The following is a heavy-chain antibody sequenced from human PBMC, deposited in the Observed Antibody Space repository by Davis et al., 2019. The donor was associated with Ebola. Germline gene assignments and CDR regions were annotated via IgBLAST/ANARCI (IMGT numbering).Heavy chain of an antibody. CDR3: ATGGKRWLPRTSHHFDN. D-gene: IGHD6-19*01. V-gene: IGHV1-8*01. J-gene: IGHJ4*03. CDR2: MNPNSGNT. Sequence: ASVKVSCKASGYTFTNYDVHWVRQGTGQGLEWIGWMNPNSGNTGYGQKFQGRVTMTRNTSISTAYMELSSLTSEDTAVYYCATGGKRWLPRTSHHFDNWGQGTLVTVSS. CDR1: GYTFTNYD.